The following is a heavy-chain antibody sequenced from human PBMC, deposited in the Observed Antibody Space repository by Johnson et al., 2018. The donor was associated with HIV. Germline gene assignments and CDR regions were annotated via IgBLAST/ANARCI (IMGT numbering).Heavy chain of an antibody. D-gene: IGHD7-27*01. CDR1: GFTFSSYA. Sequence: QVQLVESGGGLIQPGGSLRLSCAASGFTFSSYAMHWVRQAPGKGLEWVAVISYDGSNKYYADSVKGRFTSSRDNSKNSLYLQMSSLRVEDTAVYYCARGSGVGAFDIWGQGTMVTVSS. V-gene: IGHV3-30-3*01. CDR3: ARGSGVGAFDI. CDR2: ISYDGSNK. J-gene: IGHJ3*02.